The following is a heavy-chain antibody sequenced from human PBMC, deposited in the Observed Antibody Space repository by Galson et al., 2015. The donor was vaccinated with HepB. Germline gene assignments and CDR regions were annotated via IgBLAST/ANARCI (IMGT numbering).Heavy chain of an antibody. CDR2: ISGSGGTT. CDR1: GFTFSNYA. V-gene: IGHV3-23*01. Sequence: SLRLSCAASGFTFSNYAMSWVRQAPGKGLEWVSTISGSGGTTYYADSVKGRFTVSRDNSKNTLYLQMNSLRAEDSAVYYCAKEVGILYQPVAVLGPGTTVTVPS. J-gene: IGHJ6*02. CDR3: AKEVGILYQPVAV. D-gene: IGHD2-8*01.